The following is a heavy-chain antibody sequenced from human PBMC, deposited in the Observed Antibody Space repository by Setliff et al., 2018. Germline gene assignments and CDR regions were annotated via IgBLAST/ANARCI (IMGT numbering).Heavy chain of an antibody. J-gene: IGHJ6*03. CDR1: GGSVGSDYNY. D-gene: IGHD3-3*01. CDR3: ARMIGFLYMDF. V-gene: IGHV4-61*09. CDR2: IYTSWST. Sequence: SETLSLTCTVSGGSVGSDYNYWSWIRQPAGKELEWIGQIYTSWSTNYNPSHRSRVTISLDAPKNQYSLELTSVTAADTAVYYCARMIGFLYMDFWGKGTTVTVSS.